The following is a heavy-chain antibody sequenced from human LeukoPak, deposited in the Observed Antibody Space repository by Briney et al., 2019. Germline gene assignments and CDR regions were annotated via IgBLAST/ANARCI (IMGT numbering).Heavy chain of an antibody. CDR3: AREKVVVVPAAIKAAFDI. V-gene: IGHV3-21*01. CDR1: GFTFSSYS. D-gene: IGHD2-2*02. CDR2: ISSSSSYI. J-gene: IGHJ3*02. Sequence: GGSLRLSCAASGFTFSSYSMNWVRQAPGKGLEWVSSISSSSSYIYYADSVKGRFTISRDNAKNSLYLQMNSLRAEDTAVYYCAREKVVVVPAAIKAAFDIWGQGTMVTVSS.